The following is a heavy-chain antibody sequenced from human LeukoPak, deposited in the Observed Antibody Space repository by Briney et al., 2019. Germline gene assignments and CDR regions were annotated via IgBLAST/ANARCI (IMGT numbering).Heavy chain of an antibody. CDR1: GFTFSSYA. J-gene: IGHJ4*02. V-gene: IGHV3-23*01. D-gene: IGHD3-22*01. Sequence: GGSLRLSCAASGFTFSSYAMSWVRQASGKGLEWVSGISGSGGSTYYTDSVKGRFTISRDNSKNTLYLQMNSLRAEDTAVYYCAKDLHYYDSSGYYYEGYWGQGTLFSVSS. CDR2: ISGSGGST. CDR3: AKDLHYYDSSGYYYEGY.